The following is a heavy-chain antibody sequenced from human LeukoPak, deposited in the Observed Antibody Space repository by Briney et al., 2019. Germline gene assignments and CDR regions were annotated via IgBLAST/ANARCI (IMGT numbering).Heavy chain of an antibody. CDR1: GFTLSNYA. CDR2: ISGSGGGT. V-gene: IGHV3-23*01. Sequence: PGGSLRLSCAASGFTLSNYAMSWVRQAPGKGLEWVSGISGSGGGTYYADSVKGRFTISRDNSKNTLYLQMNSLRAEDTAVYYCARGREYCSSTSCRDAFDIWGLGTMVTVSS. D-gene: IGHD2-2*01. J-gene: IGHJ3*02. CDR3: ARGREYCSSTSCRDAFDI.